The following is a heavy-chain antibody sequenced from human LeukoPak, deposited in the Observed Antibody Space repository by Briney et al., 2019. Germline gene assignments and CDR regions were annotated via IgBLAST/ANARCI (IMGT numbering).Heavy chain of an antibody. CDR3: ARDCYDSSGYYYEIYYYYGMDV. V-gene: IGHV3-66*01. D-gene: IGHD3-22*01. CDR2: IYPGGST. Sequence: GGSLRLSCAASGFTVSSNYMNWVRRAPGSGLEWVSVIYPGGSTYYSDSVKGRFTISRDNSKNTLYLQMNSPRAEDTAVYYCARDCYDSSGYYYEIYYYYGMDVWGQGTTVTVSS. CDR1: GFTVSSNY. J-gene: IGHJ6*02.